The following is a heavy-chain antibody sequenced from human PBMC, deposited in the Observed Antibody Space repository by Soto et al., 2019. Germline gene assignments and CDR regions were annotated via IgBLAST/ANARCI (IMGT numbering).Heavy chain of an antibody. D-gene: IGHD3-9*01. V-gene: IGHV3-15*01. Sequence: EVQLLESGGGLVQPGGSLRLSCAASGFTFSNAWMSWVRQAPGKGLEWVGRIKSKTDGGTTDYAAPVKGRFTISRDDSNNTLYLQRNSLKTEDTAVYYCTTDSYYDILTGYYREDYYYGMDVCGQGTTVTVSS. CDR1: GFTFSNAW. J-gene: IGHJ6*02. CDR2: IKSKTDGGTT. CDR3: TTDSYYDILTGYYREDYYYGMDV.